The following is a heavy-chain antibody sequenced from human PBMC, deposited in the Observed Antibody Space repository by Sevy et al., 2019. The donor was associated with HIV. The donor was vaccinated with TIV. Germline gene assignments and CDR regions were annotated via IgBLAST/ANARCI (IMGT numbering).Heavy chain of an antibody. CDR1: GYTFTSYR. J-gene: IGHJ4*02. D-gene: IGHD2-15*01. V-gene: IGHV1-18*01. CDR3: ARADCSGGSCYSLAY. CDR2: VSAHNGDT. Sequence: ASVKVSCKASGYTFTSYRITWVRQAPGQGLEWMGWVSAHNGDTNYAQKLQGRVTMTTDTSTRTAYMELRTLRSDDTAVYYCARADCSGGSCYSLAYWGQGTLVTVSS.